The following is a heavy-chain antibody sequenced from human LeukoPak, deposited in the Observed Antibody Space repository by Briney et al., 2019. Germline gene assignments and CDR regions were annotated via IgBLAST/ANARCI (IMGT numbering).Heavy chain of an antibody. D-gene: IGHD3-10*01. J-gene: IGHJ6*02. CDR2: TSYDGGNT. CDR3: AKDSSSGSSYYFHGMDV. CDR1: GFNFGAYG. V-gene: IGHV3-30*18. Sequence: GRSLRLSCAASGFNFGAYGMHWVCQAPGKGLEWLAVTSYDGGNTYYADSVRGRFTISRDNSKNTLYLQMNSLRAEDTALYYCAKDSSSGSSYYFHGMDVWGQGTTVTVSS.